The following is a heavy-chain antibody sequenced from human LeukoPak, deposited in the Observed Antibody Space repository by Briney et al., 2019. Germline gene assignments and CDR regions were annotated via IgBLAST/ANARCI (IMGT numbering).Heavy chain of an antibody. D-gene: IGHD5-18*01. CDR2: ISGSGGTI. J-gene: IGHJ4*02. CDR1: GFTFSSYA. V-gene: IGHV3-23*01. Sequence: PGGSLRLSCAASGFTFSSYALSWVRQAPGKGLEWVSAISGSGGTIYYADSVKGRFTISRDNSKNTLYLQMNSLRVEDTAVYYCAKAHVDTTLFDYWGQGTLVTVSS. CDR3: AKAHVDTTLFDY.